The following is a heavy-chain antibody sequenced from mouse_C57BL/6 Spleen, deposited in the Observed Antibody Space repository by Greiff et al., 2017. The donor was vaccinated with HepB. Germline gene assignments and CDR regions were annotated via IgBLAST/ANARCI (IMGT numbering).Heavy chain of an antibody. J-gene: IGHJ4*01. CDR2: ISSGGSYT. Sequence: EVKLMESGGDLVKPGGSLKLSCAASGFTFSSYGMSWVRQTPDKRLEWVATISSGGSYTYYPDSVKGRFTISRDNAKNTLYLQMSSLKSEDTAMYYCARGGGYSLDYWGQGTSVTVSS. CDR1: GFTFSSYG. V-gene: IGHV5-6*01. D-gene: IGHD2-3*01. CDR3: ARGGGYSLDY.